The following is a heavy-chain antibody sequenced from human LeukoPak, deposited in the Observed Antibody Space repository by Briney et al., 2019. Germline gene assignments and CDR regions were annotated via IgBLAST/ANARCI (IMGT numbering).Heavy chain of an antibody. Sequence: SVKVSCKASGGTFSSYAISWVRQAPGQGLEWMGGIIPIFGTANYAQKFQGRVTITTDESTSTACMELSSLRSEDTAVYYCARGDIVATTYNWFDPWGQGTLVTVSS. V-gene: IGHV1-69*05. CDR2: IIPIFGTA. CDR3: ARGDIVATTYNWFDP. CDR1: GGTFSSYA. D-gene: IGHD5-12*01. J-gene: IGHJ5*02.